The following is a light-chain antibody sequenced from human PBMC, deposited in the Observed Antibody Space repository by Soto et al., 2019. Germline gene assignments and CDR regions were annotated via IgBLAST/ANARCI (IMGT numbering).Light chain of an antibody. CDR1: QGISSN. Sequence: DIKLTQSPSFLSASVGDRVTITCRASQGISSNLAWYQQKPGKAPKLLIYAASTLQSGVPSRFSGSGSGTEFTLTISSLQPEDFATYYCQQFNSYPITFGQGTRLEIK. CDR3: QQFNSYPIT. CDR2: AAS. V-gene: IGKV1-9*01. J-gene: IGKJ5*01.